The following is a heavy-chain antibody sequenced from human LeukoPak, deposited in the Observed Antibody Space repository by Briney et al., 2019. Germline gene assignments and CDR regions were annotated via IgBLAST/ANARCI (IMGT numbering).Heavy chain of an antibody. J-gene: IGHJ4*02. CDR3: ARLSPPNGGSYLIMAFEY. Sequence: SETLSLTCTVSGGSISSYYWSWIRQPPGKGLEWIGYIYYSGSTNYSPSLKSRVTISVDTSKNQFSLKLSSVTAADTAVYYCARLSPPNGGSYLIMAFEYWGQGTLVTVSS. CDR1: GGSISSYY. V-gene: IGHV4-59*01. D-gene: IGHD1-26*01. CDR2: IYYSGST.